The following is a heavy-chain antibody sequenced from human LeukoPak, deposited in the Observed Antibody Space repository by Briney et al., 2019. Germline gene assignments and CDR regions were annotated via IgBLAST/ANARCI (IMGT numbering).Heavy chain of an antibody. CDR1: GYTFTSYY. D-gene: IGHD6-13*01. Sequence: ASVKVSCKASGYTFTSYYMHWVRQAPGQGLEWMGIINPSGGSTSYAQKFQGRVTMTRDMSTSTVYMELSSLRSEDTAVYYCARGFRAAAGQRWPYYFDYWGQGTLVTVPS. V-gene: IGHV1-46*01. CDR3: ARGFRAAAGQRWPYYFDY. CDR2: INPSGGST. J-gene: IGHJ4*02.